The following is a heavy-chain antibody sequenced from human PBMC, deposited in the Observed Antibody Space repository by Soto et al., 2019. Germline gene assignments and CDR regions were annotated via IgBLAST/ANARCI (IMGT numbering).Heavy chain of an antibody. D-gene: IGHD3-22*01. J-gene: IGHJ4*02. V-gene: IGHV4-59*01. CDR3: ARVRLRNYYDSSGYYDY. CDR2: IYYSGST. Sequence: SETLSLTCTVSGGSIRSYYWSWIRQPPGKGLEWIGYIYYSGSTNYNPSLKSRVTISVDTSKNQFSLKLSSVTAADTAVYYCARVRLRNYYDSSGYYDYWGQGTLVTVSS. CDR1: GGSIRSYY.